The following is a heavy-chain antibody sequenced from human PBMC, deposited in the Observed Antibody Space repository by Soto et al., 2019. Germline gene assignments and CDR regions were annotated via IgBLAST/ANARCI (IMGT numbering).Heavy chain of an antibody. V-gene: IGHV3-9*01. D-gene: IGHD4-17*01. CDR1: GFTFDDYA. Sequence: VQLVESGGGLVQPGRSLRLSCAASGFTFDDYAMHWVRQAPGKGLEWVSGISWNSGSIGYADSVKGRFTISRDNAKNSLYLQMNSLRAEDTALYYCAKDNTVSYPGWHFDLWGRGTLVTVSS. CDR3: AKDNTVSYPGWHFDL. J-gene: IGHJ2*01. CDR2: ISWNSGSI.